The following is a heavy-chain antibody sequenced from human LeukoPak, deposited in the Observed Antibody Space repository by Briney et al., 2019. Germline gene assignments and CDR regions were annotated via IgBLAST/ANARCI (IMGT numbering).Heavy chain of an antibody. CDR1: GFTFSSYG. J-gene: IGHJ4*02. D-gene: IGHD1-26*01. Sequence: PGGSLRLSCAASGFTFSSYGMHWVRQAPGKGLEWVAVISYDGSNKYYADSVKGRFTISRANSKNTLYLQMNSLRAEDTAVYYCAKDSGGSLIYWGQGALVTVSS. V-gene: IGHV3-30*18. CDR2: ISYDGSNK. CDR3: AKDSGGSLIY.